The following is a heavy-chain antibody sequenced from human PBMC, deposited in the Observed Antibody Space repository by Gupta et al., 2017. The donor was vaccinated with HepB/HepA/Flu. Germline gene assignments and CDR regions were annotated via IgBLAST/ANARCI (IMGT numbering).Heavy chain of an antibody. J-gene: IGHJ4*02. V-gene: IGHV3-15*05. CDR2: SKAKIDGGTP. D-gene: IGHD6-19*01. Sequence: VQLVESGGGFVKPGGSLRLSCRVFGITFNIASMSWVRQSPGKGLEWIGRSKAKIDGGTPEYAAPVKDRFTISRDESKDTMYLQMNSLQSEDTAMYYCTTDVAEKPWGRGTQVTVSS. CDR1: GITFNIAS. CDR3: TTDVAEKP.